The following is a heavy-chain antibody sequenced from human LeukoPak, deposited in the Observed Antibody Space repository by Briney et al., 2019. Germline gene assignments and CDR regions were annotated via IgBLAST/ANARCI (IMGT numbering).Heavy chain of an antibody. CDR3: ARVVSYYGSSYRLLDL. D-gene: IGHD3-10*01. Sequence: PGGSLRLSCAASGFILSTYGMHWVRQAPGKGLEWVALIWFDGSNKHYADSVKGRFTISRDNSKNTMYLQMDSLRAEDTAVYYCARVVSYYGSSYRLLDLWGRGTLVTVSS. J-gene: IGHJ2*01. CDR1: GFILSTYG. V-gene: IGHV3-33*01. CDR2: IWFDGSNK.